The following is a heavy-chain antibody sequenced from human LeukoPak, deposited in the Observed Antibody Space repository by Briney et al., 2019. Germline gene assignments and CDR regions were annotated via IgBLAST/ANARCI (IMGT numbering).Heavy chain of an antibody. CDR2: VYHTGTT. Sequence: SETLSLTCVVSGHSISSGSYWGWIRQPPGKGLEWIGSVYHTGTTYYNPSLKSRVTISIDTSKNQFSLKLSSVTAADTAVYHCARYFYDSHGYYSYYLDYWGQGTLVTVSS. CDR3: ARYFYDSHGYYSYYLDY. CDR1: GHSISSGSY. J-gene: IGHJ4*02. V-gene: IGHV4-38-2*01. D-gene: IGHD3-22*01.